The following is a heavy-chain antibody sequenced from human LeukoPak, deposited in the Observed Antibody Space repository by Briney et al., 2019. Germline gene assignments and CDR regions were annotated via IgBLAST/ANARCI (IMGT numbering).Heavy chain of an antibody. CDR1: GFTFSSYA. Sequence: GGSLRLSCAASGFTFSSYAMSWVRQAPGKGLEWVSAISGSGGSTYYADSVKGRFTISRDNSKNTLYLQMNSLRAEDTAVYYCAKYSAPLSSYDFWSGYYIGVFTDYWGQGTLVTVSS. V-gene: IGHV3-23*01. D-gene: IGHD3-3*01. J-gene: IGHJ4*02. CDR2: ISGSGGST. CDR3: AKYSAPLSSYDFWSGYYIGVFTDY.